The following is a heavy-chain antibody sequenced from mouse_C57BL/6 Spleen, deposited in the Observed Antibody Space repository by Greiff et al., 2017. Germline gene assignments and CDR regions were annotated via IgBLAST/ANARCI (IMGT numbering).Heavy chain of an antibody. J-gene: IGHJ1*03. CDR3: AYDNYEWYFDV. CDR1: GYSITSGYY. Sequence: EVKLEESGPGLVKPSQSLSLTCSVTGYSITSGYYWNWIRQFPGNKLEWMGYISYDGSNNYNPSLKNRISITRDTSKNQFFLKLNSVTTEDTATYYCAYDNYEWYFDVWGTGTTVTVSS. CDR2: ISYDGSN. V-gene: IGHV3-6*01. D-gene: IGHD2-1*01.